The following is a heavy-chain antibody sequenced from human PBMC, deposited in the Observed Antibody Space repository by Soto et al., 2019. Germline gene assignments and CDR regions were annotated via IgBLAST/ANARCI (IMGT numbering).Heavy chain of an antibody. CDR1: GDSIRSYY. CDR2: IYYSGST. V-gene: IGHV4-59*01. CDR3: ARQVITSDDYCYGMDV. J-gene: IGHJ6*02. D-gene: IGHD2-21*01. Sequence: SETLSLTCTVSGDSIRSYYWTWIRQPPGKGLELIGYIYYSGSTRYNPSLKSRVTISVDMSKNQFSLKLSSVIAADTAMYYCARQVITSDDYCYGMDVWGQGTTVTVSS.